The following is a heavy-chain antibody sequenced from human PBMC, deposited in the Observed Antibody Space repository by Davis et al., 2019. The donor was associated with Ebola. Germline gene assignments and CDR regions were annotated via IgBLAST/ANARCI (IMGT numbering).Heavy chain of an antibody. V-gene: IGHV3-7*01. CDR2: IKQDGGET. CDR1: GFAFNVYW. D-gene: IGHD1-26*01. J-gene: IGHJ4*02. CDR3: AGGQWVLPEDY. Sequence: GGSLRLSCAASGFAFNVYWMTWVRQAPGKGLEWVATIKQDGGETHYVDSVKGRFTISRDNTKNSLYLQMTGLRAEDTAVYYCAGGQWVLPEDYWGQGTLVTVSS.